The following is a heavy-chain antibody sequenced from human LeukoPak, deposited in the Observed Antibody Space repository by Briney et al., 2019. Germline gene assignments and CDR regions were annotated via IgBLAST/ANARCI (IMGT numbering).Heavy chain of an antibody. CDR2: INQDGSEK. J-gene: IGHJ3*02. Sequence: GGSLRLSCAASGFTFSTYWVSWVRQAPGKGLEWVANINQDGSEKYYVDSVKGRFTISRDNSKNTLYLQMNSLRAEDTAVYYCAKAQGSGGSCYVVCGFDIWGQGTMVTVSS. CDR3: AKAQGSGGSCYVVCGFDI. D-gene: IGHD2-15*01. CDR1: GFTFSTYW. V-gene: IGHV3-7*03.